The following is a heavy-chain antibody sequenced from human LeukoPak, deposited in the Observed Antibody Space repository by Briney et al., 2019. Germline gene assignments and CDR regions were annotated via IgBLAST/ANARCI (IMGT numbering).Heavy chain of an antibody. V-gene: IGHV1-2*02. CDR1: GYTFTGYY. Sequence: ASVKVSCKASGYTFTGYYVQWVRQAPGQGLEWMGWINPDRGGTNYAQKFQGRVTMTRDASISTAYMELSRLTSDDTAVYYCAKDRGPEWWGSFDYWGQGTLVTVSS. D-gene: IGHD3-16*01. CDR3: AKDRGPEWWGSFDY. J-gene: IGHJ4*02. CDR2: INPDRGGT.